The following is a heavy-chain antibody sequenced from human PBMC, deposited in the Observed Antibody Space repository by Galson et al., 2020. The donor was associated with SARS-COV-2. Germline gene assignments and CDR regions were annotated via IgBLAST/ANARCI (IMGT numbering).Heavy chain of an antibody. V-gene: IGHV3-66*02. CDR3: ARVDWSGYFNWFDP. CDR1: GFTVSSNY. CDR2: IYSGGST. J-gene: IGHJ5*02. Sequence: GGSLRLSCAASGFTVSSNYMSWVRQAPGKGLEWVSVIYSGGSTYYADSVKGRFTISRDNSKNTLYLQMNSLRAEDTAVYYCARVDWSGYFNWFDPWGQGTLVTVSS. D-gene: IGHD3-3*01.